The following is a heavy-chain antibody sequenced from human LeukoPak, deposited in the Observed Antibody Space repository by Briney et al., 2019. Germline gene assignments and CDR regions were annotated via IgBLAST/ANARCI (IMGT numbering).Heavy chain of an antibody. CDR1: GGSISSGNCY. J-gene: IGHJ4*02. D-gene: IGHD7-27*01. CDR2: IYYCGST. V-gene: IGHV4-30-4*01. Sequence: SETLPLTCTVSGGSISSGNCYWSWIRQPPGKGLEWIGSIYYCGSTYYNPSLKSRVTISVDTSRNQFSLRLSSVTAADTAVYYCARAGETGEFDYWGQGTLVTVSS. CDR3: ARAGETGEFDY.